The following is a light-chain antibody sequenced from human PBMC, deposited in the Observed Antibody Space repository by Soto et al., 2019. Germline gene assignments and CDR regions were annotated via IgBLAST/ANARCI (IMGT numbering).Light chain of an antibody. CDR1: QNIHDK. J-gene: IGKJ1*01. V-gene: IGKV3-15*01. CDR3: QHYNSYSEA. CDR2: DAS. Sequence: EVMMTQSPATLSVSTGERVSLSCRASQNIHDKLAWYQQEPGQTPRLLIYDASTRATGISGSFSGSGSGTEFTLTISSLQPDDFANYYCQHYNSYSEAFGQGTKVDIK.